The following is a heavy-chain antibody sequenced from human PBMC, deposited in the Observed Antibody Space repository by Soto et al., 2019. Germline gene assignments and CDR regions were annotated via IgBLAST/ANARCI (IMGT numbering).Heavy chain of an antibody. Sequence: QVQLQESGPGLLKPSQTLSLTCTVSGGSISSADHYWTWIRQPPGKGLAWIGYIYWSGSTHYTPSLNCQLTISVDTSKSQFSLKLSSVTAADTAVYYCARDTGANYYLENCGQATLVTVSS. CDR3: ARDTGANYYLEN. D-gene: IGHD2-8*02. CDR2: IYWSGST. J-gene: IGHJ4*02. V-gene: IGHV4-30-4*01. CDR1: GGSISSADHY.